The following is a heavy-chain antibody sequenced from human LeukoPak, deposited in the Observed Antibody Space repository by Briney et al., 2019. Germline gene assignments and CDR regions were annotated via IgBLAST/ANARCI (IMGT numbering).Heavy chain of an antibody. Sequence: KPGGSLRLSCAASGFTFSSYSMNWVRQAPGKGLEWVSSISSSSSYIYYADSVKGRFTISRDNSKSTFFLQMNSLRAEDTAVYYCTKGTSGWEQGLDYWGQGTLVTVSS. J-gene: IGHJ4*02. CDR2: ISSSSSYI. CDR3: TKGTSGWEQGLDY. V-gene: IGHV3-21*04. D-gene: IGHD1-26*01. CDR1: GFTFSSYS.